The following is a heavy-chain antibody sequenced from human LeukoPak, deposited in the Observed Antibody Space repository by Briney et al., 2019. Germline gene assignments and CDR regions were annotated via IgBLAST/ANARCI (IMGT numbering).Heavy chain of an antibody. Sequence: GGSLRLSCAASGLTFSNYAMNWVRQAPGKGLEWVSTISGSDARTYYADSVKGRFTISRDNFKNTLYLQLSSLRAEDTAVYYCAKPEYYDMDGMDVWGQGTTVTVSS. D-gene: IGHD3-9*01. CDR2: ISGSDART. J-gene: IGHJ6*02. CDR1: GLTFSNYA. V-gene: IGHV3-23*01. CDR3: AKPEYYDMDGMDV.